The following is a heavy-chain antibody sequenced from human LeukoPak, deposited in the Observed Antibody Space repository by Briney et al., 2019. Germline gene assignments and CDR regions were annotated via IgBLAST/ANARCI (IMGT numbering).Heavy chain of an antibody. CDR3: ARAYWDYYGSGSSPFAFDY. J-gene: IGHJ4*02. CDR2: IYHSGST. CDR1: GYSISSGYY. Sequence: SETLSLTCTVSGYSISSGYYWGWIRQPPGKGLEWIGSIYHSGSTYYNPSLKSRVTISVDTSKNQFSLKLSSVTAAATAVYYCARAYWDYYGSGSSPFAFDYWGQGTLVTVSS. D-gene: IGHD3-10*01. V-gene: IGHV4-38-2*02.